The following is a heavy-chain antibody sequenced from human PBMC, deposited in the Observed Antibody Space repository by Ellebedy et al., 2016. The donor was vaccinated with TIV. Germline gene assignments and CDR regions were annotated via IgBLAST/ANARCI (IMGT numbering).Heavy chain of an antibody. CDR2: ISGSGGNT. V-gene: IGHV3-23*01. CDR3: ARDGTVVTRGFDS. Sequence: GESLKISXAASGFIFSSYGMSWVRQAPGTGLEWVSAISGSGGNTYYADSVKGRFSISRDNAKNSVYLQMNSLRAEDTAVYFCARDGTVVTRGFDSWGQGTLVTVSP. J-gene: IGHJ4*02. CDR1: GFIFSSYG. D-gene: IGHD4-23*01.